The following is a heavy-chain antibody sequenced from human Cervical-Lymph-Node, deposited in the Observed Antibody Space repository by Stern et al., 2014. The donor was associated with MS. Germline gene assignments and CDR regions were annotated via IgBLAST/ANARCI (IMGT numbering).Heavy chain of an antibody. CDR2: IYHSGGT. Sequence: QLQLQESGPGLVKPSGTLSLTCAVSGGSISSSNWWSWVRQPPGKGLEWIGEIYHSGGTNYNPSLQSRVTISVDKSKNRFSLKLGLVTAADTAVYYCARAVMATIKHFDYWGQGTLVTVSS. D-gene: IGHD5-24*01. V-gene: IGHV4-4*02. J-gene: IGHJ4*02. CDR3: ARAVMATIKHFDY. CDR1: GGSISSSNW.